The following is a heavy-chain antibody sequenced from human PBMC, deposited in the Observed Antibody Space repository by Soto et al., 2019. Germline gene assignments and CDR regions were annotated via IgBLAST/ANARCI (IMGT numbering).Heavy chain of an antibody. CDR2: IYPGDSDT. CDR3: ARHGLDYYDSSGYSDY. D-gene: IGHD3-22*01. J-gene: IGHJ4*02. V-gene: IGHV5-51*01. Sequence: GESLKISCNGSGYSFTSYWIGWVRQRPGKGLEWMGIIYPGDSDTRYSPSFQGQVTISADKSISTAYLQWSSLKASDTAMYYCARHGLDYYDSSGYSDYWGQGTLVTVSS. CDR1: GYSFTSYW.